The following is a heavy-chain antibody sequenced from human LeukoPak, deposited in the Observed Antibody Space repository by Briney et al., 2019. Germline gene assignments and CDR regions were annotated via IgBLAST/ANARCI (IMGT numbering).Heavy chain of an antibody. J-gene: IGHJ4*02. CDR1: SESFSGYY. CDR2: INHSGGT. Sequence: SETLSLTCAVYSESFSGYYWSWIRQPPGKGLEWIGEINHSGGTNYNPSLKSRVTISVNTSKNQFSLRLSSVTAADTAVYYCARQPQKWLQLRLLDYWGQGTLVTVSS. CDR3: ARQPQKWLQLRLLDY. V-gene: IGHV4-34*01. D-gene: IGHD5-24*01.